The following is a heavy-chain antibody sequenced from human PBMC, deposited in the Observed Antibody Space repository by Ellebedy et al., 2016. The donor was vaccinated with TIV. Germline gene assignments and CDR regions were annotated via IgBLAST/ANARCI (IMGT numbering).Heavy chain of an antibody. Sequence: ASVQVSCKASGYTFTANYIHWVRQAPGQGLERMGWINPDSVGTNLAQKFQGRVTMPRDTSVNTASMELSRLEFDETAGYYCARVRRGSSGMDVWGQGTTVTVS. J-gene: IGHJ6*02. CDR3: ARVRRGSSGMDV. V-gene: IGHV1-2*02. CDR2: INPDSVGT. CDR1: GYTFTANY. D-gene: IGHD6-13*01.